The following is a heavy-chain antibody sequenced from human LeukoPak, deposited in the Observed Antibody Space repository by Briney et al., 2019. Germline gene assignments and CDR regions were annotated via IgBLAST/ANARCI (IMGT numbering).Heavy chain of an antibody. J-gene: IGHJ4*02. Sequence: ASVKVSCKASGYTFTGYYMHWVRQAPGQGLEWMGWINPNSGGTNYAQKFQGRVTMTRDTSTSTAYMEMRSLRSDDTAVYYCARETAAAAGVFDYWGQGTLVTVSS. D-gene: IGHD6-13*01. CDR1: GYTFTGYY. CDR3: ARETAAAAGVFDY. V-gene: IGHV1-2*02. CDR2: INPNSGGT.